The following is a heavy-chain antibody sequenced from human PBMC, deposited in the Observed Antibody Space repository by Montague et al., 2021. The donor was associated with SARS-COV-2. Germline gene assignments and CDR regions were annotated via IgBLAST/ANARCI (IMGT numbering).Heavy chain of an antibody. CDR3: AKDFSGRSISCRIEF. CDR2: IGGGDGGP. CDR1: GFDLSTYA. J-gene: IGHJ4*02. D-gene: IGHD3-3*02. Sequence: SLRLSCAASGFDLSTYAMTWVRQVPGQGLEWISSIGGGDGGPVYANSVQGRFMISRDNSQNTVYLQMNSLRVDDSALYYCAKDFSGRSISCRIEFWGQGTLVTVSS. V-gene: IGHV3-23*01.